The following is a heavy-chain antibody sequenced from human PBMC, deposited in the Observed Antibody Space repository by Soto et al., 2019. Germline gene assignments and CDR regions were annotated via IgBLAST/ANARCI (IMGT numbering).Heavy chain of an antibody. CDR3: ARDENKAPESPYYYYGMDV. Sequence: GGSLRLSCAASGFTFSSYAMHWVRQAPGKGLEWVAVISYDGSNKYYADSVKGRFTISRDNSKNTLYLQMNSLRAEDTAVYYCARDENKAPESPYYYYGMDVWGQGTTVTVSS. CDR2: ISYDGSNK. D-gene: IGHD2-2*01. V-gene: IGHV3-30-3*01. CDR1: GFTFSSYA. J-gene: IGHJ6*02.